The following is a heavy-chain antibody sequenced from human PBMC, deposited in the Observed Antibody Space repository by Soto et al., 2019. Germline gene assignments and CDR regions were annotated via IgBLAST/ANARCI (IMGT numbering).Heavy chain of an antibody. D-gene: IGHD3-16*01. CDR3: ARWGDNKKLDY. Sequence: GGSLRLSCAASGFTFSSNGMHWVRQAPGKGLEWVAVIWYDGSNKYYADSVKGRFTISRDNSKNTLYLQMNSLRAEDTAVYYCARWGDNKKLDYWGQGTLVTVSS. V-gene: IGHV3-33*01. J-gene: IGHJ4*02. CDR1: GFTFSSNG. CDR2: IWYDGSNK.